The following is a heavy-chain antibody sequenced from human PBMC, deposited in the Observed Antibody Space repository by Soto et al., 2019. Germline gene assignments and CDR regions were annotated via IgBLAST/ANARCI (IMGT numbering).Heavy chain of an antibody. CDR3: AREENGDLGDY. CDR2: IIPIPGIA. D-gene: IGHD4-17*01. J-gene: IGHJ4*02. CDR1: GDTFSSHT. V-gene: IGHV1-69*08. Sequence: QVQLVQSEAEVKKPGSSVKVSCKASGDTFSSHTFSWVRQAPGQGLEWMGRIIPIPGIANYAQRFQGRVTIAADISTATAHMELTSLKTDDTAVDYCAREENGDLGDYWGQGTLVTVSS.